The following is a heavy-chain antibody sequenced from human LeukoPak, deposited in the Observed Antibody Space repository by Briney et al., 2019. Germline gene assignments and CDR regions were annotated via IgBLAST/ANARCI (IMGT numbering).Heavy chain of an antibody. V-gene: IGHV4-61*02. CDR2: IYTSGST. CDR1: GGSISSGSYY. D-gene: IGHD3-22*01. J-gene: IGHJ5*02. Sequence: SGTLSLTCTVSGGSISSGSYYWSWIRQPAGKGLEWIGRIYTSGSTNYNPSLKSRVTISVDTSKNQFSLKLSSVTAADTAVYYCARENDTYYYDSSGYYYNWFDPWGQGTLVTVSS. CDR3: ARENDTYYYDSSGYYYNWFDP.